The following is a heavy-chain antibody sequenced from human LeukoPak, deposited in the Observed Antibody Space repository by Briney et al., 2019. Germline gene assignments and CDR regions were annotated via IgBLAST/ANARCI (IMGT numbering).Heavy chain of an antibody. CDR1: GGSISSYY. Sequence: PSETLSLTCTVSGGSISSYYWSWIRQPPGKGLEWIGYIYYSGSTNYNPPLKSRVTISVDTSKNQFSLKLSSVTAADTAVYYCARGLRYFDWLYWGQGTMVTVSS. D-gene: IGHD3-9*01. J-gene: IGHJ3*01. V-gene: IGHV4-59*01. CDR2: IYYSGST. CDR3: ARGLRYFDWLY.